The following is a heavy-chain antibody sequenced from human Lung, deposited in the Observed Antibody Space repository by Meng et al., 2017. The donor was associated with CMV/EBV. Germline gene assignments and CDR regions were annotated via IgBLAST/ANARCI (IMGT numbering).Heavy chain of an antibody. D-gene: IGHD2/OR15-2a*01. CDR1: GVMLRKYA. V-gene: IGHV3-23*01. Sequence: AASGVMLRKYAMGGVRQATGKGREWVGAIAGSDSATYHADSGRGRFSISRDNSENTRWLKMNSLRAEDTAMYYCAKDYFSTTGVLDSWGQGTLVTVSS. J-gene: IGHJ4*02. CDR2: IAGSDSAT. CDR3: AKDYFSTTGVLDS.